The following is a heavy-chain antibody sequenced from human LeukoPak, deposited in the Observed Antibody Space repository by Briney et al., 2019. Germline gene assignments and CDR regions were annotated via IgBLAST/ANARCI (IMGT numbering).Heavy chain of an antibody. D-gene: IGHD3-22*01. CDR1: GGSFRGHY. J-gene: IGHJ4*02. Sequence: SETLSLTCAVYGGSFRGHYWSWIRQPPGKGLEWIGEINDSASTNYNPSLKSRVTISLDTSKNQFSLKLSSVTAADTAVYYCARIGYDTSGYGRKMDHWGQGALVTVSS. V-gene: IGHV4-34*01. CDR2: INDSAST. CDR3: ARIGYDTSGYGRKMDH.